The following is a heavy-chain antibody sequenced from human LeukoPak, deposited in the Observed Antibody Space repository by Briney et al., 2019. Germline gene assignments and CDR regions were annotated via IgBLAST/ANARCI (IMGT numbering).Heavy chain of an antibody. J-gene: IGHJ4*02. Sequence: GGSLRLSCPVSRLTFSSYSMNWVRQAPGKGLEWVSYISSSSSTIYYADSVKGRFTISRDNAKNSLYLQMNSLRAEDTAVYYCARDSLYYYDSSGYYQYYFDYWGQGTLVTVSS. V-gene: IGHV3-48*01. CDR1: RLTFSSYS. CDR2: ISSSSSTI. CDR3: ARDSLYYYDSSGYYQYYFDY. D-gene: IGHD3-22*01.